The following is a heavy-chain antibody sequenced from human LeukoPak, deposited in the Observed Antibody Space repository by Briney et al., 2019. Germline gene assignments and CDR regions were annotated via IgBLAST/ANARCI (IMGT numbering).Heavy chain of an antibody. CDR3: AKTGYCSSSGCYVAPYVD. V-gene: IGHV3-7*03. CDR2: INQDASEI. CDR1: RFTFSNYW. D-gene: IGHD2-2*01. Sequence: PGGSLRLSCAASRFTFSNYWMTWVRQAPGKGLEWVGNINQDASEINYVDSVKGRFTISRVSAENSLYLQMNSLRAEDTAVYYCAKTGYCSSSGCYVAPYVDWGQGTRVTVSS. J-gene: IGHJ1*01.